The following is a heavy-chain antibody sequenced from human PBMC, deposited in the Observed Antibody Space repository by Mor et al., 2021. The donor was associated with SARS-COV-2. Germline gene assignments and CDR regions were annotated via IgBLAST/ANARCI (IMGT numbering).Heavy chain of an antibody. J-gene: IGHJ4*02. V-gene: IGHV4-34*01. D-gene: IGHD5-12*01. CDR2: INHSGST. Sequence: GEINHSGSTNYNPSLKSRVTISVDTSKNQFSLKLSSVTAADTAVYYCAEGRDGYNSPPDYWGQGTLVTV. CDR3: AEGRDGYNSPPDY.